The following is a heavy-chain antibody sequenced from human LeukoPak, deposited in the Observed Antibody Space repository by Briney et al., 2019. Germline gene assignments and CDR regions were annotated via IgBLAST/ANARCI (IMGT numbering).Heavy chain of an antibody. Sequence: PSETLSLTCTVSGGSISSGDYYWSWIRQPPGKGLEWIGYIYHSGSTYYNPSLKSRVTISVDRSKNQFSLKLSSVTAADTAVYYCARERAAAFDYWGQGTLVTVSS. D-gene: IGHD6-13*01. J-gene: IGHJ4*02. CDR3: ARERAAAFDY. CDR2: IYHSGST. CDR1: GGSISSGDYY. V-gene: IGHV4-30-2*01.